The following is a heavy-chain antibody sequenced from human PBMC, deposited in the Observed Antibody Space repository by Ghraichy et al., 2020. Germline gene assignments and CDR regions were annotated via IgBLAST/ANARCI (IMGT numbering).Heavy chain of an antibody. V-gene: IGHV3-15*01. CDR3: VTTPGGNSYY. J-gene: IGHJ4*02. Sequence: GESLNISCSASGFTFSDAWMTWVRQAPGKGLEWVGRVKSEVDGGTIDYAAPVKGRFIISRDDSKKTLSLQMNSLKSEETAVYYCVTTPGGNSYYWGRGTLVTVSS. CDR1: GFTFSDAW. CDR2: VKSEVDGGTI. D-gene: IGHD4-23*01.